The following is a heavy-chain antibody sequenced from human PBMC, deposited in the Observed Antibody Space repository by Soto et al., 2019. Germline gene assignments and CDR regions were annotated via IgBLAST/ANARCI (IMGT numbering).Heavy chain of an antibody. CDR1: GFTFSSYD. J-gene: IGHJ4*02. Sequence: GGSLRLSCAASGFTFSSYDMSWVRQAPGKGLEWVSAISGSGGSTYYADSVKGRFTISRDNSKNTLYLQMNSLRAEDTAVYYCANCMVLAYCSGGKGPVDYWGQGTLVTVSS. CDR2: ISGSGGST. CDR3: ANCMVLAYCSGGKGPVDY. D-gene: IGHD2-15*01. V-gene: IGHV3-23*01.